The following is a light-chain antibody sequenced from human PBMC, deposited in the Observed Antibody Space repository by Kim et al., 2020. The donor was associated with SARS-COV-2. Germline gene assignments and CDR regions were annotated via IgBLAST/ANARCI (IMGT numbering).Light chain of an antibody. Sequence: SYELTQPPSVSVSPGQTASITCSGDKLGDKYACWYQQKPGQSPVLVIYQDSKRPSGIPERFSGSNSGNTATLTISGTQAMDEADYYCQAWDCSTAWWVLG. CDR2: QDS. J-gene: IGLJ3*02. CDR1: KLGDKY. V-gene: IGLV3-1*01. CDR3: QAWDCSTAWWV.